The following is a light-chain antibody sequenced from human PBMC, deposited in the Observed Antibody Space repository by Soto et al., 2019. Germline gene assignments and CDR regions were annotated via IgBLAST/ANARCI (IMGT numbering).Light chain of an antibody. V-gene: IGKV3-15*01. Sequence: RASQNVRTKLAWYQQRAGQAPRLLIYGASTRATGIPDRFSGSEFGIQYPLTSSTVQSEDFAVYCCQQYTSRLQIAIGQGTRLEI. CDR2: GAS. CDR3: QQYTSRLQIA. J-gene: IGKJ5*01. CDR1: QNVRTK.